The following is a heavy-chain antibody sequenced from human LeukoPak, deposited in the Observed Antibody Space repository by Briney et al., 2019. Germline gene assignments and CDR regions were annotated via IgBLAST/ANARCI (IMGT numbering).Heavy chain of an antibody. CDR2: INHSGST. V-gene: IGHV4-34*01. CDR3: ARHDYYGSGSPNWFDP. D-gene: IGHD3-10*01. J-gene: IGHJ5*02. Sequence: PSETLSLTCAVYGGSFSGYYWSWIRQPPGKGLEWIGEINHSGSTNYNPSHKSRVTISVDTSKNQFSLKLSSVTAADTAVYYCARHDYYGSGSPNWFDPWGQGTLVTVSS. CDR1: GGSFSGYY.